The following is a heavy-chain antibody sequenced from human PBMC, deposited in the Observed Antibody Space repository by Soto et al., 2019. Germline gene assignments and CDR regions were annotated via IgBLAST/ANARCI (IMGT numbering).Heavy chain of an antibody. CDR1: GFNFSSYS. D-gene: IGHD2-2*01. J-gene: IGHJ6*02. CDR3: ARDGGYCSTASRYFINYHHYGLDV. Sequence: PGGSLRLSCEASGFNFSSYSMNWVRQPPGRGLEWVSSISSSGSHIYYADSVKGRFTISRDNAKKSLFLQMNSLRAEDTAVYYCARDGGYCSTASRYFINYHHYGLDVWGQGTTVTVSS. CDR2: ISSSGSHI. V-gene: IGHV3-21*01.